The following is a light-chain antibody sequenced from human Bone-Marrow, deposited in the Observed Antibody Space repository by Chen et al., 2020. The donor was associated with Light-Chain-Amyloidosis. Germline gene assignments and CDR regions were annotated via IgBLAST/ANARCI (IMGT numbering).Light chain of an antibody. V-gene: IGLV3-25*03. Sequence: YDLTQPPSVSVSPGQPARLTCSGDDLPTKYAYWYQQKPGQAPVLVIHRDTERPSGISERFSGSSSGTTATLTISGVQAEDEADYHCQSADSSGTYEVIFGGGTKLTVL. CDR3: QSADSSGTYEVI. J-gene: IGLJ2*01. CDR2: RDT. CDR1: DLPTKY.